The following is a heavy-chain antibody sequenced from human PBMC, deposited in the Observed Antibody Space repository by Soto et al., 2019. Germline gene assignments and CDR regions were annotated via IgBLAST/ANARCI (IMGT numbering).Heavy chain of an antibody. V-gene: IGHV1-18*01. CDR2: ISAHNGNT. CDR3: ARGRYGDY. D-gene: IGHD1-1*01. CDR1: GYAFTTYG. J-gene: IGHJ4*02. Sequence: QVHLVQSGAEVKKPGASVKVSCQGSGYAFTTYGITWVRQAPGQGLEWMGWISAHNGNTNYAPKLPGRVTVTRDTSTSTAYMELRSLRYDATAVDYCARGRYGDYWGQGALVTVPS.